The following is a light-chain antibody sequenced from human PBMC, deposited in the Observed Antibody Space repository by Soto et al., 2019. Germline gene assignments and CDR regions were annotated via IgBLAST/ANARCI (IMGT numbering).Light chain of an antibody. J-gene: IGLJ3*02. CDR3: AAWDDSLNGWV. CDR1: SSNIGINT. Sequence: QSVLTQPTSASGTPGQRVTISCSGTSSNIGINTVTWYYHLPGTAPKLLIYSNNQRPSGVPDRFSGSKSGTSASLAISGLQSEDEADYYCAAWDDSLNGWVFGGGTKLTVL. V-gene: IGLV1-44*01. CDR2: SNN.